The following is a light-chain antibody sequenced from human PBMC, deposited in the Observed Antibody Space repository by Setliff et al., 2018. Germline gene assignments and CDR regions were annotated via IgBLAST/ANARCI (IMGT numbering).Light chain of an antibody. CDR3: SSYAGSSTLYV. CDR2: DVS. Sequence: QSVLAQPASVSGSPGQSITISCTGTSSDVGGYNYVSWYQLHPGKAPKLMIYDVSNRPSGVSNRFSGSKSANTASLTISGLQAEDEADYYCSSYAGSSTLYVFGTGTKVTVL. CDR1: SSDVGGYNY. J-gene: IGLJ1*01. V-gene: IGLV2-14*03.